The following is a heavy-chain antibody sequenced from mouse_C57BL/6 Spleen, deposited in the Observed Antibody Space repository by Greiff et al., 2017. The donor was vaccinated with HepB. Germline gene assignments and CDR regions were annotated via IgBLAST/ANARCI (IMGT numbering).Heavy chain of an antibody. J-gene: IGHJ4*01. V-gene: IGHV1-82*01. CDR1: GYAFSSSW. CDR2: IYPGDGDT. CDR3: ARDYEVDY. D-gene: IGHD2-4*01. Sequence: QVQLQQSGPELVKPGDSVKISCKASGYAFSSSWMNWVKQRPGKGIEWIGRIYPGDGDTNYNGKFKGKATLTADKSSSTAYMQLSSLTSEDSAVYFCARDYEVDYWGQGTSVTVSS.